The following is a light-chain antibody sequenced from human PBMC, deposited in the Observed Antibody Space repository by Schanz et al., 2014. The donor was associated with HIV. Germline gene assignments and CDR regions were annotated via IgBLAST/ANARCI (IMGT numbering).Light chain of an antibody. V-gene: IGKV1-27*01. CDR3: QNYNGAPLT. CDR1: QIIKNY. Sequence: IQMTQSPSTVSTSVGDRVTITCRASQIIKNYLAWYQQKPGKVPALLIYGASTLQSGVSSRFGGSGSGTIYTLTISNLQPEDAGTYFCQNYNGAPLTFGGGTKVEV. CDR2: GAS. J-gene: IGKJ4*01.